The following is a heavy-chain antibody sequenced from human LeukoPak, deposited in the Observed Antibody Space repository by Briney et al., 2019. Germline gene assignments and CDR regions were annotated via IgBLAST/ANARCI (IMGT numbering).Heavy chain of an antibody. CDR2: ISGNSGSI. D-gene: IGHD6-13*01. CDR3: AKNTIAVSYYYYYGMDV. V-gene: IGHV3-9*01. CDR1: GFTFDNYA. Sequence: GGSLRLSFAASGFTFDNYAMHWVRQAPGKGLEWASGISGNSGSIGYAASVKGRFTISRDNAKNSLYLQMNSLRAEDTALYYCAKNTIAVSYYYYYGMDVWGQGTTVTVSS. J-gene: IGHJ6*02.